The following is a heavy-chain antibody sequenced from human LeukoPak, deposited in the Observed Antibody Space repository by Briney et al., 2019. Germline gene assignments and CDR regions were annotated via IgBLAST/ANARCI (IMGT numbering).Heavy chain of an antibody. D-gene: IGHD4-23*01. Sequence: PGGSLRLSCAASGFLFSSYEMNWVRQAPGKGLEWVSYISTSDGTIYYADSVKGRFTISRDNAKNSLYLQMNSLRAEDTAVYYCARDSYYGGTQDYWGQGTLVTVSS. J-gene: IGHJ4*02. CDR1: GFLFSSYE. CDR2: ISTSDGTI. V-gene: IGHV3-48*03. CDR3: ARDSYYGGTQDY.